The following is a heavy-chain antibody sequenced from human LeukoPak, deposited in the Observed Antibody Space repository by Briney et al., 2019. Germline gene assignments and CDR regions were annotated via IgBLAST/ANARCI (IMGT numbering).Heavy chain of an antibody. J-gene: IGHJ4*02. CDR1: GGSTSSGDYY. Sequence: SETLSLTCTVSGGSTSSGDYYWGWIRQPPGKGLEWIGYIYYSGSTYYNPSLKSRVTMSVDTSKNQFSLKLSSVTAADTAVYYCARGGSPDFDWLLFHYWGQGTLVTVSS. V-gene: IGHV4-30-4*01. D-gene: IGHD3-9*01. CDR3: ARGGSPDFDWLLFHY. CDR2: IYYSGST.